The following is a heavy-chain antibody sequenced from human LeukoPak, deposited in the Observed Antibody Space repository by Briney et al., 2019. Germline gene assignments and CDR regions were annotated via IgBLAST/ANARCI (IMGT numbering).Heavy chain of an antibody. J-gene: IGHJ3*02. CDR2: IYTTGDT. Sequence: SETLSLTCTVSRGPINSGDYFWSWVRQSAGKGLEWIGRIYTTGDTSYNPSLKSRVTISVDTSKNQFSLKLSSVTAADTAVYYCARCTTPDDDAFDIWGQGTMVTVSS. V-gene: IGHV4-61*02. CDR1: RGPINSGDYF. D-gene: IGHD1-1*01. CDR3: ARCTTPDDDAFDI.